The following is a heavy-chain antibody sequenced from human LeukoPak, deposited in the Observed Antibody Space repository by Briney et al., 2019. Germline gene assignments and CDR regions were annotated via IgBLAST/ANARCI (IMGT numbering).Heavy chain of an antibody. J-gene: IGHJ6*02. Sequence: ASVKVSCKASGYTFTNYEINWVRQGTGQGLEWLRWMNPSSGNTGYAQKFQGRVTMTRDTSISTAYMELSSLRSEDTAAYYCARVAYYYDSAGKSLKFFYGMDVWGQGTTVTVSS. V-gene: IGHV1-8*01. D-gene: IGHD3-22*01. CDR3: ARVAYYYDSAGKSLKFFYGMDV. CDR2: MNPSSGNT. CDR1: GYTFTNYE.